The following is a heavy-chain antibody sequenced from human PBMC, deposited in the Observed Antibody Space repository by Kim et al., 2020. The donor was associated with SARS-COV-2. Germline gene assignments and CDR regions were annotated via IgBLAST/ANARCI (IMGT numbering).Heavy chain of an antibody. CDR3: ARSNRIAAAGAYYYYGMDV. CDR1: GGSISSYY. CDR2: IYYSGST. D-gene: IGHD6-13*01. Sequence: SETLSLTCTVSGGSISSYYWSWIRQPPGKGLEWIGYIYYSGSTNYNPSLKSRVTISVDTSKNQFSLKLSSVTAADTAVYYCARSNRIAAAGAYYYYGMDVWGQGTTVTVSS. V-gene: IGHV4-59*01. J-gene: IGHJ6*02.